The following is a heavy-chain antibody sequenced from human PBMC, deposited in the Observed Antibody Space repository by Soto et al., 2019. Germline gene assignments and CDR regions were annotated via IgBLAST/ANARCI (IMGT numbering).Heavy chain of an antibody. CDR2: ISYDGSNK. CDR3: AKDVSSGFVCSSTSCYAWSGGFILDY. Sequence: GGSLRLSCAASGFTFSSYGMHWVRQAPGKGLEWVAVISYDGSNKYYADSVKGRFTISRYNSKNTLYLQMNSLRAEDMAVYYCAKDVSSGFVCSSTSCYAWSGGFILDYWGQGTLVTVSS. V-gene: IGHV3-30*18. CDR1: GFTFSSYG. J-gene: IGHJ4*02. D-gene: IGHD2-2*01.